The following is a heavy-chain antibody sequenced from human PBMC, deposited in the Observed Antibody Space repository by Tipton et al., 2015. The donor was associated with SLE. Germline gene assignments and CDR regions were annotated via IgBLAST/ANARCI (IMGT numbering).Heavy chain of an antibody. CDR2: IYSGGST. CDR3: AKDHGRGLAAAGTLGVVDY. V-gene: IGHV3-53*05. CDR1: GFTVSSNY. D-gene: IGHD6-13*01. Sequence: SLRLSCAASGFTVSSNYMSWVRQAPGKGLEWVSVIYSGGSTYYADSVKGRFTISRDNSKNTLYLQMNSLRAEDTAVYYCAKDHGRGLAAAGTLGVVDYWGQGTLVTVSS. J-gene: IGHJ4*02.